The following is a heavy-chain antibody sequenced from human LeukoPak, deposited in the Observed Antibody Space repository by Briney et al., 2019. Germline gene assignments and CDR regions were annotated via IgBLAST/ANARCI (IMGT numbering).Heavy chain of an antibody. CDR2: IIPIFGTA. CDR3: ARGAAMVVPAAPTWYFDY. V-gene: IGHV1-69*05. D-gene: IGHD2-2*01. Sequence: GASVKVSCKASGGTFSSYAISWVRQAPGQGLEWMGGIIPIFGTANYAQKFQGRVTITTDESTSTAYMELSSLRSEDTAVYYCARGAAMVVPAAPTWYFDYWGQGTLVTVSS. CDR1: GGTFSSYA. J-gene: IGHJ4*02.